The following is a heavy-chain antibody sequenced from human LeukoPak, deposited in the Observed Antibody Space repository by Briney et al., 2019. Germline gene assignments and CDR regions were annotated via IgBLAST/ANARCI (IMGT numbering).Heavy chain of an antibody. CDR1: GFTFSSYG. V-gene: IGHV3-30*18. CDR3: AKDKGLRWPNYFDY. D-gene: IGHD4-23*01. J-gene: IGHJ4*02. Sequence: GGSLRLSCAASGFTFSSYGMHWVRQAPGKGLEWVAVISYDGSNKYYADSVKGRFTISRDNSKNTLYLQMNSLRAEDTAVYYCAKDKGLRWPNYFDYWGQGTLVTVSS. CDR2: ISYDGSNK.